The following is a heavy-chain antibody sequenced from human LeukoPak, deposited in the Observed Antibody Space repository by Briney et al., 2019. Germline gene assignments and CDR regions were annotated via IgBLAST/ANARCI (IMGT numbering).Heavy chain of an antibody. J-gene: IGHJ3*02. CDR3: AKDHGDGYLDAFDI. D-gene: IGHD5-24*01. CDR1: GFTFSSYW. Sequence: GGSLRLSCAASGFTFSSYWMNWVRQAPGKGLEWVANIKEDGSEKYYVDSVKGRFTISRDNSKKALYLQMNSRRAEDTAVYYCAKDHGDGYLDAFDIWGQGTMVTVSS. CDR2: IKEDGSEK. V-gene: IGHV3-7*03.